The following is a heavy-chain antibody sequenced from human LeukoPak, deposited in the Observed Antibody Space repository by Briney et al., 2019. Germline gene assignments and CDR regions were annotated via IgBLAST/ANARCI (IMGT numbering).Heavy chain of an antibody. D-gene: IGHD3-10*01. CDR3: AKPTSLKDANYGLTVTNY. J-gene: IGHJ4*02. CDR2: IRYDGNIK. CDR1: GFNFSAYG. Sequence: GGSLRLSCAASGFNFSAYGMHWVRQAPGKGLEWVTFIRYDGNIKYYADSVKGRFTISRDNSKNTLDLQMSSLRVEDTAVYYCAKPTSLKDANYGLTVTNYWGQGILVTVSS. V-gene: IGHV3-30*02.